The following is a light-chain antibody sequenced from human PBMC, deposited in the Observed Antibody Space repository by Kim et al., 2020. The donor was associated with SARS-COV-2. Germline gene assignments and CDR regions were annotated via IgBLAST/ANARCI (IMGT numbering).Light chain of an antibody. Sequence: CPGQSASLSCRASRGIGSTYLAWYQQKPGQAPRLLIYGESSRATGIPDRFSGSGSGTDFTLTISRLEPEDFAVYYCQQYVSSPRTFGQGTKVDIK. CDR1: RGIGSTY. V-gene: IGKV3-20*01. CDR3: QQYVSSPRT. CDR2: GES. J-gene: IGKJ1*01.